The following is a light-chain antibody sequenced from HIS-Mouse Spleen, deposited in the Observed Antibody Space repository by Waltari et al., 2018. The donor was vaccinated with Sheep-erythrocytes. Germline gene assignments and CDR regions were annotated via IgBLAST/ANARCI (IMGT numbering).Light chain of an antibody. CDR3: QAWDSSTAV. J-gene: IGLJ2*01. CDR1: KLGDKY. CDR2: QDS. Sequence: SDELTQPPSVSVSPGQTASITCGGDKLGDKYACWYQQKPGQSPGLVIYQDSKRPTGIPERFSGSNSGNTATLTISGTQAMDEVDYYCQAWDSSTAVFGGGTKLTVL. V-gene: IGLV3-1*01.